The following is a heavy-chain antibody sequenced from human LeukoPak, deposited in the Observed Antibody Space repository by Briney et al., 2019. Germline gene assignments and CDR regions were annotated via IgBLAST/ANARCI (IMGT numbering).Heavy chain of an antibody. CDR2: INHSGST. CDR3: ARVSTVTSDY. Sequence: YWSWIRQPPGKGLEWIGEINHSGSTNYNPSLKSRVTISVDTSKNQFSLKLSSVTAADTAVYYCARVSTVTSDYWGQGTLVTVSS. V-gene: IGHV4-34*01. J-gene: IGHJ4*02. CDR1: Y. D-gene: IGHD4-17*01.